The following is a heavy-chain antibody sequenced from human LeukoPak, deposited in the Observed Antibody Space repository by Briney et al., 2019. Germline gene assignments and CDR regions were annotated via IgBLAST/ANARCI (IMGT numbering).Heavy chain of an antibody. J-gene: IGHJ6*03. CDR3: ARDRALYCSSTSCPNPGYYYYYMDV. CDR1: GYTFTSYG. CDR2: ISAYNGNT. D-gene: IGHD2-2*01. V-gene: IGHV1-18*01. Sequence: ASVKVSCKASGYTFTSYGISWVRQAPGQGLEWMGWISAYNGNTNYAQKLQGRVTMTTDTSTSTAYMELRSLRSDDTAVYYCARDRALYCSSTSCPNPGYYYYYMDVWGKGTTVTVSS.